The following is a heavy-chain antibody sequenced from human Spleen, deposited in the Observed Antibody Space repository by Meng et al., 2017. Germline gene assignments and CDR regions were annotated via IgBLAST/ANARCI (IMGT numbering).Heavy chain of an antibody. Sequence: QGRLVQAGAELKKPGASVKVSCKASGYTFTAYYIHWVRQAPGQGLEWMGRINPNSGDTNYAQKFQGRVTMTRDTSISTAYMELSRLISDDTAVYYCARDASCNHWGQGTLVTVSS. D-gene: IGHD2-8*01. J-gene: IGHJ5*02. CDR3: ARDASCNH. CDR1: GYTFTAYY. V-gene: IGHV1-2*06. CDR2: INPNSGDT.